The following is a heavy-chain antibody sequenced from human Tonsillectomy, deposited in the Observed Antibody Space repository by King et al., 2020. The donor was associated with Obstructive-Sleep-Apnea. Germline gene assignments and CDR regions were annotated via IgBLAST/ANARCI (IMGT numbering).Heavy chain of an antibody. D-gene: IGHD2/OR15-2a*01. CDR3: AKGRNTDYFLES. CDR1: GFTFSNHV. Sequence: VQLVQSGGGLVQPGGSLRLSCAVSGFTFSNHVMNWVRQAPGRGLEWVSAISPTGGSTSYADSVKGRFTISRDTSKSTLGLQMNSLRGEDTAVYFCAKGRNTDYFLESWGQGTLVTVSS. V-gene: IGHV3-23*04. CDR2: ISPTGGST. J-gene: IGHJ4*02.